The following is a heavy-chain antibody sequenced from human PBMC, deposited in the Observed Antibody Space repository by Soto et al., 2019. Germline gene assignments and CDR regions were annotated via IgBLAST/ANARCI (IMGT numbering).Heavy chain of an antibody. D-gene: IGHD1-1*01. CDR2: IIPIRGVP. V-gene: IGHV1-69*02. J-gene: IGHJ6*02. Sequence: QVQLVQSGAEVKKPGSSVRVSCKASGVTFSSYTISWVRQAPGQGLEWMGRIIPIRGVPNYAQKFQGRVTISADKSTNTAYMELSSLRSEDTAVYYCATPVGGTSYYYYYYGMDVWGPGTTVTVSS. CDR1: GVTFSSYT. CDR3: ATPVGGTSYYYYYYGMDV.